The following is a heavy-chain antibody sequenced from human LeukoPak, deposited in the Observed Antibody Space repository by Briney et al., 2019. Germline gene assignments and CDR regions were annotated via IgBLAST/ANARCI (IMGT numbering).Heavy chain of an antibody. J-gene: IGHJ4*02. CDR2: IYHSGST. Sequence: PSQTLSLTCAVSGVSISSGGYSWSWIRQPPGKGLEWIGYIYHSGSTYYNPSLKSRVTISVDRSKNQFSLKLSSVTAADTAVYYCASYYYGSGSYYHTFDYWGQGTLVTVSS. CDR1: GVSISSGGYS. CDR3: ASYYYGSGSYYHTFDY. D-gene: IGHD3-10*01. V-gene: IGHV4-30-2*01.